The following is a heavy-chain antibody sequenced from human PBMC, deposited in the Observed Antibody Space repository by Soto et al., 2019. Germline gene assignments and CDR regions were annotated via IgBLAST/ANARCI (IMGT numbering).Heavy chain of an antibody. J-gene: IGHJ1*01. V-gene: IGHV3-33*01. Sequence: QVQLVESGGGVVQPGRSLRLSCAASGFTFSSYGMHCVRQAPGKGLEWVAVIWYDGSNKYYADSVKGRFTISRDNSKNTLYLQMNSLRAEDTAVYYCARGDGSYHYEYFQHWGQGTMVTVSS. CDR2: IWYDGSNK. CDR1: GFTFSSYG. CDR3: ARGDGSYHYEYFQH. D-gene: IGHD1-26*01.